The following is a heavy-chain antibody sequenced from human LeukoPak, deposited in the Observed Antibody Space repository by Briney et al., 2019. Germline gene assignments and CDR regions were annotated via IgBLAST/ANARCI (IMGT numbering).Heavy chain of an antibody. CDR3: ARSGYFDWKTNGNWFDP. V-gene: IGHV4-31*02. J-gene: IGHJ5*02. CDR1: GFTFSSYA. Sequence: LRLSCAASGFTFSSYAMSWIRQHPGKGLEWIGYIYYSGSTYYNPSLKSRVTISVDTSKNQFSLKLSSVTAADTAVYYCARSGYFDWKTNGNWFDPWGQGTLVTVSS. D-gene: IGHD3-9*01. CDR2: IYYSGST.